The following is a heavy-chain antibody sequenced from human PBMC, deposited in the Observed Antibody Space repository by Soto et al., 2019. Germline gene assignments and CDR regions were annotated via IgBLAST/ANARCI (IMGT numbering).Heavy chain of an antibody. V-gene: IGHV1-69*04. Sequence: GASVKVSCKASGGTFSSYTISWVRQAPGQGLEWMGRIIPILGIANYAQKFQGRVTITADKSTSTAYMELSSLRSEDTAVYYCAREGSSGWSGDYFDYWGQGTLVTVSS. CDR1: GGTFSSYT. D-gene: IGHD6-19*01. CDR2: IIPILGIA. CDR3: AREGSSGWSGDYFDY. J-gene: IGHJ4*02.